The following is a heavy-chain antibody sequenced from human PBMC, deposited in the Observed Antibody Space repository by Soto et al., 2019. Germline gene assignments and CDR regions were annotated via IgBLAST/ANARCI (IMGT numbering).Heavy chain of an antibody. J-gene: IGHJ6*03. D-gene: IGHD2-15*01. CDR3: ARVQPLYCSGGSCYSRPKAYYYYYYMDV. V-gene: IGHV3-48*01. Sequence: PGGSLRLSCAASGFTFSSYSMSWVRQAPGKGLEWVSYISSSSSTIYYADSVKGRFTISRDNAKNTLYLQMNSLRAEDTAVYYCARVQPLYCSGGSCYSRPKAYYYYYYMDVWGKGTTVTVSS. CDR1: GFTFSSYS. CDR2: ISSSSSTI.